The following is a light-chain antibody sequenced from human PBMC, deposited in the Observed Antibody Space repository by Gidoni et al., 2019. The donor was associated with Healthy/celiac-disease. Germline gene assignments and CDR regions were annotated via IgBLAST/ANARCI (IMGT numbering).Light chain of an antibody. CDR3: LQHNRYPYT. CDR2: AAS. J-gene: IGKJ2*01. Sequence: DIQMTQTPSSLSASVGDRVTITGRASQGIRYDLGWYQQKPGKAPKRLIYAASRLQSGVPSRFSGSGSGTYFPLTIRSLQPEDFATYSCLQHNRYPYTFGQGTQLEIK. CDR1: QGIRYD. V-gene: IGKV1-17*01.